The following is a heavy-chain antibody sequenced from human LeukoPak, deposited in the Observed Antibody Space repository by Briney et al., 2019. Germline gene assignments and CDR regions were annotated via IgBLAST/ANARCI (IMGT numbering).Heavy chain of an antibody. Sequence: SQTLSLTCTVSGGSISTVGYYWSWTRQPAGKGLEWIGRIYARGNTNYNPSLESRVAMSLDTSKNHFSLKLTSVTAADTAVYFCVRDRSSGDAFDIWGQGTVVTVSS. CDR2: IYARGNT. CDR1: GGSISTVGYY. J-gene: IGHJ3*02. V-gene: IGHV4-61*02. CDR3: VRDRSSGDAFDI. D-gene: IGHD2-2*01.